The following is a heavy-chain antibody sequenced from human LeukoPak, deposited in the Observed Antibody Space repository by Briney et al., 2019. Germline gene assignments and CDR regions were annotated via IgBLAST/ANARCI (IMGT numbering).Heavy chain of an antibody. CDR3: ARGGAVTPFDY. J-gene: IGHJ4*02. CDR1: GGSISSGGYS. D-gene: IGHD4-17*01. Sequence: SQTLSLTCAVSGGSISSGGYSWSWIRQPPGKGLEWIGYIYHSGSTYYNPSLKSRVTLSVDRSKNQFSLKLSSVTAADTAVYYCARGGAVTPFDYWGQGTLVTVSS. V-gene: IGHV4-30-2*01. CDR2: IYHSGST.